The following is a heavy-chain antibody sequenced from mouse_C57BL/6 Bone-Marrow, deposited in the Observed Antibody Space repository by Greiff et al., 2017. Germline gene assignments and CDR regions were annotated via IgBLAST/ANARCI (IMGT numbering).Heavy chain of an antibody. J-gene: IGHJ4*01. V-gene: IGHV1-81*01. CDR3: AREGAYARDY. CDR2: IYPRSGNT. CDR1: GYTFTRYG. Sequence: VQLQQSGAELARPGASVKLSCKASGYTFTRYGISWVKQRTGQGLEWIGEIYPRSGNTYYNEKFKGKATLTADKSSSTAYMELRSLTSEDSAVYFCAREGAYARDYWGQGTSVTVSS.